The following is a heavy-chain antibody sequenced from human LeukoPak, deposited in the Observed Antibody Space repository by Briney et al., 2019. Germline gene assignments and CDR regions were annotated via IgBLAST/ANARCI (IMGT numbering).Heavy chain of an antibody. Sequence: GESLKISCKGSEYRFNTYWIGWVRQRPGKGLEWMGIIHPGDSDTRYVPSFQGQVTISADKSTNTAFLQWSSLKASDTAIYYCALSREIGRWFDPWGQGTLVTVSS. CDR2: IHPGDSDT. J-gene: IGHJ5*02. V-gene: IGHV5-51*01. CDR1: EYRFNTYW. CDR3: ALSREIGRWFDP. D-gene: IGHD3-3*02.